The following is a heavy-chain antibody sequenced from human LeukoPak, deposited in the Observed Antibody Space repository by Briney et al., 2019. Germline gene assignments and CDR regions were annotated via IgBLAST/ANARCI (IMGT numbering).Heavy chain of an antibody. J-gene: IGHJ1*01. D-gene: IGHD3-22*01. V-gene: IGHV4-59*08. CDR2: IYYSGST. Sequence: PSETLSLTCTVSGGSLSSYYWSWIRQPPGKGLEWIGYIYYSGSTNYNPSLKSRVTISVDTSKHQFSLTLSSVTAADTAVYYCATGDSSGYYFAEYFQHWGQGTLVTVSS. CDR1: GGSLSSYY. CDR3: ATGDSSGYYFAEYFQH.